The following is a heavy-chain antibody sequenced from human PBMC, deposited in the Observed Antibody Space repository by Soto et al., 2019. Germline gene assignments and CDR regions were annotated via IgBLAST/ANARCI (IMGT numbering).Heavy chain of an antibody. V-gene: IGHV4-39*01. CDR2: IYYSGST. D-gene: IGHD5-18*01. CDR3: ARLPLQPYPDY. CDR1: GGSISSSSYY. J-gene: IGHJ4*02. Sequence: SETLSLTCTVSGGSISSSSYYWGWIRQPPGKGLEWIGSIYYSGSTYYNPSLKSRVTISVDTSKNQFSLKLSSVTAADTAVYYCARLPLQPYPDYWGQGTLVTVSS.